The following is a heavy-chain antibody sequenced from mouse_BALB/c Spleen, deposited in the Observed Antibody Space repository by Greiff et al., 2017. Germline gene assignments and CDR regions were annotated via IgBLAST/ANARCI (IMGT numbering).Heavy chain of an antibody. CDR1: GYTFTSYW. J-gene: IGHJ3*01. CDR3: ARGDYDVGAFPY. D-gene: IGHD2-4*01. Sequence: QVQLQQPGAELVKPGASVKLSCKASGYTFTSYWMHWVKQRPGQGLEWIGEINPSNGRTNYNEKFKSKATLTVDKSSSTAYMQLSSLTSEDSAVYYCARGDYDVGAFPYWGQGTLGTVSA. CDR2: INPSNGRT. V-gene: IGHV1S81*02.